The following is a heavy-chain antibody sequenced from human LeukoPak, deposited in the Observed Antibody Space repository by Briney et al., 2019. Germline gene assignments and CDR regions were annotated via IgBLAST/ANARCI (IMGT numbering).Heavy chain of an antibody. Sequence: GGSLRLSCAASGFTFSSYSMNWVRQAPGKGLEWVSSISSSSSYIYYADSVKGRFTISRDNAKNSLYLQMNNLRAEDTAVYYCARDFLGGVAVARNWFDPWGQGTLVTVSS. CDR2: ISSSSSYI. CDR3: ARDFLGGVAVARNWFDP. J-gene: IGHJ5*02. CDR1: GFTFSSYS. V-gene: IGHV3-21*01. D-gene: IGHD6-19*01.